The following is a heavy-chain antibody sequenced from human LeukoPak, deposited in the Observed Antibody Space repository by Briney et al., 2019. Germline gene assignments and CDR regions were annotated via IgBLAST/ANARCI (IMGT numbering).Heavy chain of an antibody. CDR1: GGTFSSYA. Sequence: SVKVSCKASGGTFSSYAISWVRQAPGQGLEWMGRIIPIFGTANYAQKFQGRVTITTDESTSTAYMELSSLRSEDTAVYYCARGRSYYYGSGSYLHWGQGTLVTVSS. J-gene: IGHJ4*02. CDR2: IIPIFGTA. V-gene: IGHV1-69*05. D-gene: IGHD3-10*01. CDR3: ARGRSYYYGSGSYLH.